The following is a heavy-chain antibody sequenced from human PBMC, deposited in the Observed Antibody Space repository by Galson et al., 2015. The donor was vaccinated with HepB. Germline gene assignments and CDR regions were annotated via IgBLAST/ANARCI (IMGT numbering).Heavy chain of an antibody. CDR1: GFTFKKTW. D-gene: IGHD2-8*01. V-gene: IGHV3-15*01. J-gene: IGHJ4*02. CDR2: IKSKPDGGAT. Sequence: SLRLSCAASGFTFKKTWMSWVRQGPGKGLEWVGRIKSKPDGGATDYAAPVKGRFSISRDDTENTVYLQMDSLKIEDTGLYYCVTVMGILWDQGTLVTVSS. CDR3: VTVMGIL.